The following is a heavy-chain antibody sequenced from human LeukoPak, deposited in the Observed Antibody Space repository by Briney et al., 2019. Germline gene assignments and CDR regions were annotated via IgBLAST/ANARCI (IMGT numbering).Heavy chain of an antibody. V-gene: IGHV4-4*07. Sequence: PSETLSLTCTVSGYSISSGYYWSWIRQPAGKGLQWIGRISTSGNTDYNPSLKSRVTMSVDTSKNQFSLKLTSVTAADTAVYYCASDSFYDSGGYFYYWGQGTPVTVSS. J-gene: IGHJ4*02. D-gene: IGHD3-22*01. CDR2: ISTSGNT. CDR1: GYSISSGYY. CDR3: ASDSFYDSGGYFYY.